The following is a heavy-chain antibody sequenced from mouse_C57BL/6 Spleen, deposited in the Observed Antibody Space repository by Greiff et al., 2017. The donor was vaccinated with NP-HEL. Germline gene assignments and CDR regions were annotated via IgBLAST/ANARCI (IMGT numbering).Heavy chain of an antibody. V-gene: IGHV1-54*01. CDR3: ARRGSFFDY. D-gene: IGHD1-1*01. J-gene: IGHJ2*01. CDR2: INPGSGGT. CDR1: GYAFTNYL. Sequence: VQLQQSGAELVRPGTSVKVSCKASGYAFTNYLIEWVKQRPGQGLEWIGVINPGSGGTNYNEKFKGKATLTADKSSGTAYMQLSSLTSEDSAVYFCARRGSFFDYWGQGTTLTVSS.